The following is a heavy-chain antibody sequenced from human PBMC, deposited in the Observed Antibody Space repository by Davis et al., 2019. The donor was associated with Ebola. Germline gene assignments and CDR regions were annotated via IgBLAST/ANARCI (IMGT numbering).Heavy chain of an antibody. CDR1: GYSFTSYW. CDR2: IYPGDSDT. CDR3: AGTDAIYGDYGY. D-gene: IGHD4-17*01. Sequence: KVSCKGSGYSFTSYWIGWVRQMPGKGLEWMEIIYPGDSDTSYSPSFQGQVTISADKSISTAYLQWSSLKASDTAMYYFAGTDAIYGDYGYWGQGTLVTVSS. V-gene: IGHV5-51*01. J-gene: IGHJ4*02.